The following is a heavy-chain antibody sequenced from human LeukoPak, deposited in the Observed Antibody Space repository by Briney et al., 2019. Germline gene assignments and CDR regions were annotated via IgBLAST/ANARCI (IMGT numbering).Heavy chain of an antibody. Sequence: ASVKVSYKASGYTFTDYYIHWVRQAPGQGLEWMGWINPNTGDTDSAQKFQGWVTMTRDTSISTAYMELSRLKSDDTAVYYCARSFRTVTTTDYWGQGTLVTVSS. D-gene: IGHD4-17*01. CDR3: ARSFRTVTTTDY. CDR2: INPNTGDT. CDR1: GYTFTDYY. J-gene: IGHJ4*02. V-gene: IGHV1-2*04.